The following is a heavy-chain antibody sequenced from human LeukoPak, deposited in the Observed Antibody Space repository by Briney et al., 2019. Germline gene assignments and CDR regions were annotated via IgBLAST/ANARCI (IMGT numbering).Heavy chain of an antibody. Sequence: GGPLRLSCAASGFTFSSYSMNWVRQAPGKGLEWVSSISSSSSYIYYADSVKGRFTISRDNAKNSLYLQMNSLRAEDTAVYYCARPQKTRYDSSGKGMDVWGQGTTVTVSS. J-gene: IGHJ6*02. V-gene: IGHV3-21*01. D-gene: IGHD3-22*01. CDR3: ARPQKTRYDSSGKGMDV. CDR1: GFTFSSYS. CDR2: ISSSSSYI.